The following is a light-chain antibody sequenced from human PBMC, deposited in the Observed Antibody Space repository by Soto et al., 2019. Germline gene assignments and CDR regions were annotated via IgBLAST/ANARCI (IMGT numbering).Light chain of an antibody. CDR1: SSNIGSNT. CDR3: VAWDDSLNGYVV. CDR2: SNN. J-gene: IGLJ2*01. Sequence: QSVLTQPPSAYRTPGQRVTISCSRSSSNIGSNTVNWYQQLPGTAPKLVIYSNNQRPSGVPDRFSGSKSGTSASLAISGLQSEDEADYYCVAWDDSLNGYVVFGGGTKVTVL. V-gene: IGLV1-44*01.